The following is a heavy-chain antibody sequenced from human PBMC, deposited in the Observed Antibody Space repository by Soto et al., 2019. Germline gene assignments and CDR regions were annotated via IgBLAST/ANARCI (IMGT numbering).Heavy chain of an antibody. V-gene: IGHV3-48*02. Sequence: EVQLVESGGGLVQPGGSLRLSCAASGFTFSSYSMNWVRQAPGKGLEWVSYISSSSSTIYYTDSVKGRFTISRDNANNSLYLQMDSLRDEDTAVYYCARVGLGGTVATDCWGQGALVTVSS. CDR2: ISSSSSTI. CDR1: GFTFSSYS. D-gene: IGHD4-17*01. CDR3: ARVGLGGTVATDC. J-gene: IGHJ4*02.